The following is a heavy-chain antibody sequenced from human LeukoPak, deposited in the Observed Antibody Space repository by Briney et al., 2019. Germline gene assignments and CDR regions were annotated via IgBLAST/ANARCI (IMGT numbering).Heavy chain of an antibody. CDR3: ARAHDFWSGYYLP. CDR2: FSSSGST. J-gene: IGHJ5*02. CDR1: GDSISYFY. D-gene: IGHD3-3*01. Sequence: SETLSLTCSVSGDSISYFYWSWIRQAAGKGLEWIGRFSSSGSTDYNASLKSRVTMSVDTSKNQLSLKVISVTAADTAVYYCARAHDFWSGYYLPWGQGTLVTVSS. V-gene: IGHV4-4*07.